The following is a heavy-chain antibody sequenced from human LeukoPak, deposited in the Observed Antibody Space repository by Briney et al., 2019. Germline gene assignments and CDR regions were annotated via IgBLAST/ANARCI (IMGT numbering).Heavy chain of an antibody. V-gene: IGHV3-74*01. Sequence: TGGSLRLSCAASGFPFSSYWMHWVRQAPGKGLLWVSRIYNDGSRTTYADSVKGRFTISRDNAKNSLYLQMNSLRAEDTAVYYCAELGITMIGGVWGKGTTVTISS. CDR3: AELGITMIGGV. J-gene: IGHJ6*04. CDR1: GFPFSSYW. CDR2: IYNDGSRT. D-gene: IGHD3-10*02.